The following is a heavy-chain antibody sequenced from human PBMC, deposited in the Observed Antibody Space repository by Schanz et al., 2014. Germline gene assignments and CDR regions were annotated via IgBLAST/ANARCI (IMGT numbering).Heavy chain of an antibody. CDR2: IRYDGRNK. D-gene: IGHD3-9*01. Sequence: QVQLVESGGGLVKPGGSLRLSCAASGFTFSNYAMHWVRQAPGKGLEWVAVIRYDGRNKNFVESVKGRFTISRDNSNNTVYLQMNTLRAEDTAVYYCAKHVRSLTGNDYWGQGTLVTVSS. CDR1: GFTFSNYA. J-gene: IGHJ4*02. V-gene: IGHV3-30*02. CDR3: AKHVRSLTGNDY.